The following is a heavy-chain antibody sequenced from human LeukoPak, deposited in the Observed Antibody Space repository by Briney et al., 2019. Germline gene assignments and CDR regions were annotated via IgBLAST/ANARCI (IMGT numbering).Heavy chain of an antibody. J-gene: IGHJ4*02. V-gene: IGHV5-51*01. CDR2: IYPGDSDT. Sequence: GGSLKISCKGSGYSFTSYWIGWVRQMPGKGLEWMGIIYPGDSDTRYSTSFQGQVTISADKSISTAYLQWSSLKASDTAMYYCASSTGGYSSSWYASEFDYWGQGTLVTVSS. CDR1: GYSFTSYW. CDR3: ASSTGGYSSSWYASEFDY. D-gene: IGHD6-13*01.